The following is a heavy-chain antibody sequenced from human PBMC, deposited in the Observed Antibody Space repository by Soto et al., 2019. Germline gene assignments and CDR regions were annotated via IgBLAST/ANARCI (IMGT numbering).Heavy chain of an antibody. Sequence: EVQLVESGGGLVQPGGSLKLSCAASGFTFSGSAMHWVRQASGKGLEWVGRIRSKANRYATAYAASVKGRFTISRDDSKNTAYLQMNSLKTEDTAVYYCTRHAYDILTGRDYWGQGTLVTVSS. D-gene: IGHD3-9*01. J-gene: IGHJ4*02. CDR2: IRSKANRYAT. V-gene: IGHV3-73*01. CDR1: GFTFSGSA. CDR3: TRHAYDILTGRDY.